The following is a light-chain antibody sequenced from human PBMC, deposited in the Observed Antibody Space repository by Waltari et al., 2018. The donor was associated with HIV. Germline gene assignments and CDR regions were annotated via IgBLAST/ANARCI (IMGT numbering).Light chain of an antibody. Sequence: SYELTQPPSASVSPGQPTMISCPVDALPKPYVYWYHQKPGQAHVLVIYKDTERPSGFPERFSGSSSGTTVTLTISGVQAEDEADYYCQSADSSGTWVFGGGTKLTVL. CDR1: ALPKPY. V-gene: IGLV3-25*03. CDR2: KDT. CDR3: QSADSSGTWV. J-gene: IGLJ3*02.